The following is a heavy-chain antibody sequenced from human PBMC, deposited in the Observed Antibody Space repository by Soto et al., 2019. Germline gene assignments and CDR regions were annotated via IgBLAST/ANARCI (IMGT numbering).Heavy chain of an antibody. V-gene: IGHV3-30*18. CDR2: ISYDGSNK. CDR1: GFTFSSYG. CDR3: AKDLYSSSWYYYYGMDV. J-gene: IGHJ6*02. Sequence: QVQLVESGGGVVQPGRSLRLSCAASGFTFSSYGMHWVRQAPGKGLEWVAVISYDGSNKYYADSVKGRFTISRDNSKNTLYLQMNSLRAEDMAVYYCAKDLYSSSWYYYYGMDVWGQGTTVTVSS. D-gene: IGHD6-13*01.